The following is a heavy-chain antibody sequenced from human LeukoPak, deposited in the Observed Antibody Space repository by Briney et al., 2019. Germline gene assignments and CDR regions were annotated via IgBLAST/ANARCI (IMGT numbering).Heavy chain of an antibody. CDR3: ASPNGGNWFDP. CDR2: IKQGGSEK. CDR1: GFTFSSYW. V-gene: IGHV3-7*01. J-gene: IGHJ5*02. D-gene: IGHD2-8*01. Sequence: PGGSLRLSCAASGFTFSSYWMSWVRQAPGKGLEWVANIKQGGSEKYYVDSVKGRFTISRDNAKNSQYLQMNSLRAEDTAVYYCASPNGGNWFDPWGQGTLVTVSS.